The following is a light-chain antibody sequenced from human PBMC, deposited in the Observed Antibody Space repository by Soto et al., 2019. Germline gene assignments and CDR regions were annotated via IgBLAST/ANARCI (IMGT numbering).Light chain of an antibody. V-gene: IGLV1-40*01. CDR1: SSNIGADYD. J-gene: IGLJ1*01. Sequence: QSVLTQLPSVSGAPGQRVTISCTGSSSNIGADYDVHWYQQLPGTAPKLLIYGNSNRPSGVPDRISGSKSGTSASLAITGLQAEDEADYYCQAYDNSLSGYVFGTGTKLTVL. CDR2: GNS. CDR3: QAYDNSLSGYV.